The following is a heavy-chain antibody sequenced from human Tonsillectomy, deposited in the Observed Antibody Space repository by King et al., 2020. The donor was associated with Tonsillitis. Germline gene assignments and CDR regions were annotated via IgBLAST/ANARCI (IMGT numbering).Heavy chain of an antibody. V-gene: IGHV1-69*10. J-gene: IGHJ4*02. CDR3: AGAYYFGSGSYYKRSFDY. CDR1: GGTFSSYV. Sequence: VQLVQSGAEVKKPGSSVKVSCKASGGTFSSYVISWVRQAPGHGLEWMGGIIPIIGIANYAQKFQGRVTITAAKSTSTASMALSSLRSEETAVYYCAGAYYFGSGSYYKRSFDYWGQGTLVTVSS. CDR2: IIPIIGIA. D-gene: IGHD3-10*01.